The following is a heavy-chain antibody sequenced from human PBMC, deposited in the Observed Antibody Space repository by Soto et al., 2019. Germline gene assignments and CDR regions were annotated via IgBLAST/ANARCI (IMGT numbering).Heavy chain of an antibody. Sequence: SGPTLVNPPRPFTLTCSFSGFSLSTSGMCVSWIRQPPGKAPEWLAFIDWEDDKFYSTSLRTRLTISRDTAKNQVVLKMTNMDPLDTATYYCAKLTVGSGCYDLNHWGQGTQVTVPQ. CDR3: AKLTVGSGCYDLNH. J-gene: IGHJ5*02. V-gene: IGHV2-70*12. D-gene: IGHD2-2*01. CDR2: IDWEDDK. CDR1: GFSLSTSGMC.